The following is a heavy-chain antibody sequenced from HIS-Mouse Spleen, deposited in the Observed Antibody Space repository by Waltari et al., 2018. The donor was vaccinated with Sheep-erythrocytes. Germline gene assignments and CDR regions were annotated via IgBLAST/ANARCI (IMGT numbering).Heavy chain of an antibody. CDR3: ARLPGSWYVDY. Sequence: LEWMGWISAYNGNTNYAQKLQGRVTTTTDTSTSTAYMELRSLRSDDTAVYYCARLPGSWYVDYWGQGTLVTVSS. CDR2: ISAYNGNT. D-gene: IGHD6-13*01. V-gene: IGHV1-18*01. J-gene: IGHJ4*02.